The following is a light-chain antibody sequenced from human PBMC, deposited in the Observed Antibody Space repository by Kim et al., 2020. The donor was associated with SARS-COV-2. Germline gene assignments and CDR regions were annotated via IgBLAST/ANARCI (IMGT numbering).Light chain of an antibody. J-gene: IGLJ1*01. CDR2: YDD. CDR1: NIGSKT. CDR3: QVWDGRIDKYV. Sequence: APGQTALIACGGHNIGSKTVHWYQQKPGQAPVLVISYDDDRPSGIPERFSGSNSGNTATLTVSMVEVGDEADYYCQVWDGRIDKYVFGSGTKVTVL. V-gene: IGLV3-21*04.